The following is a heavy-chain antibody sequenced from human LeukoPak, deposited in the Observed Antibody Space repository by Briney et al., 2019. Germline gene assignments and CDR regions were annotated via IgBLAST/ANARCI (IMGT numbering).Heavy chain of an antibody. CDR1: GGSFSGYY. D-gene: IGHD2-21*02. CDR3: ARTLVTAPYYFDY. V-gene: IGHV4-34*01. Sequence: PSETLSLTCAVYGGSFSGYYWSWIRQPPGKGLEWIGEINHSGSTNYNPSLKSRVTISVDTSKNQFSLKLSSVTAADTAVYYCARTLVTAPYYFDYWGQGTLVTVSS. CDR2: INHSGST. J-gene: IGHJ4*02.